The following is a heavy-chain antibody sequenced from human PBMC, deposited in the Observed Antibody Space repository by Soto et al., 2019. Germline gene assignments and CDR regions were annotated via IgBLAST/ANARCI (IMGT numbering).Heavy chain of an antibody. V-gene: IGHV3-7*01. CDR2: INQDGSEK. J-gene: IGHJ4*02. Sequence: GGSLRLSCAVSGFTFSNYFMTWVRQAPGKGLEWVANINQDGSEKSHADSVKGRFTISRDNAKNSLYLQMNSLRAEDTAVYYCAKTSPFDYWGQGTLVTVSS. CDR1: GFTFSNYF. CDR3: AKTSPFDY.